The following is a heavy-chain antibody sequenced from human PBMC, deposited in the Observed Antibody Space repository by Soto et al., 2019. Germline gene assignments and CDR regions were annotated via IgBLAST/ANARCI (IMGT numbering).Heavy chain of an antibody. Sequence: PGGSLRRSGAASGFTFSSYAMSWVRQAPGKGLQWVSAISGSGGSTYYADSVKGRFTISRDNSKNTLYLQMNSLRAEDTAVYYCAKDPIEVVTPRRWFDPWGQGTLVTVSS. CDR3: AKDPIEVVTPRRWFDP. V-gene: IGHV3-23*01. J-gene: IGHJ5*02. D-gene: IGHD2-15*01. CDR2: ISGSGGST. CDR1: GFTFSSYA.